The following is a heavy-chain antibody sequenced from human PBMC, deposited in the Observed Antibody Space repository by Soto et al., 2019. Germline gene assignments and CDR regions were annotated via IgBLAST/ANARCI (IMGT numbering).Heavy chain of an antibody. Sequence: QMQLVQSGAEVEKTGSSVTVSCKALGNTFTYRYLHWVRRAPGQALEWMGWITPFSGDVHYAQKFQERVTITRDRSINTAYMQMSSLRSEDTAMYFCAGGGAGSGPFTWELPDHWGQGTLVTVSS. CDR1: GNTFTYRY. D-gene: IGHD1-26*01. CDR3: AGGGAGSGPFTWELPDH. J-gene: IGHJ4*02. CDR2: ITPFSGDV. V-gene: IGHV1-45*02.